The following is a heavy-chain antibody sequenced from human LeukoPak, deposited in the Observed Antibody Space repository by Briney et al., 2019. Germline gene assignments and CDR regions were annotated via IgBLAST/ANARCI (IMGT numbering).Heavy chain of an antibody. Sequence: QPGGSLRLSCAASGFTFSSYAMSWVRQAPGKGLEWVSAISGSGGSTYYADSVKGRFTISRDNSKTTLYLQMNSLRAEDTAVYYCAKDSLYRDYDFWSGYYSEAWFDPWGQGTLVTVSS. CDR3: AKDSLYRDYDFWSGYYSEAWFDP. J-gene: IGHJ5*02. CDR1: GFTFSSYA. D-gene: IGHD3-3*01. CDR2: ISGSGGST. V-gene: IGHV3-23*01.